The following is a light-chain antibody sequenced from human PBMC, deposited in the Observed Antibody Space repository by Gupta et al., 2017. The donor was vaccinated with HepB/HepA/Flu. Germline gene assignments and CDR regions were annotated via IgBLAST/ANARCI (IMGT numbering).Light chain of an antibody. Sequence: QTVVTQEPSFSVSPGGTVTLTCGLNSGSVSTGYYPSWYQQTPGPAPLTLCDSTNTRSSGVPEFCDGDILGTNAVTNTTGDQADDEAYYYCLLSMGSGMAVFGGGTKLTVL. V-gene: IGLV8-61*02. J-gene: IGLJ2*01. CDR2: STN. CDR1: SGSVSTGYY. CDR3: LLSMGSGMAV.